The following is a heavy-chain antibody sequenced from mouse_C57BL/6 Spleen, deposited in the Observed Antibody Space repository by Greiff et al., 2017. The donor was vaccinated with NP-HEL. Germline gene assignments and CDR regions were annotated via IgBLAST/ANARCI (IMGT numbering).Heavy chain of an antibody. J-gene: IGHJ1*03. V-gene: IGHV1-55*01. D-gene: IGHD2-3*01. Sequence: QVQLQQSGAELVKPGASVKMSCKASGYTFTSYWITWVKQRPGQGLEWIGDIYPGSGSTNYNEKFKSKATLTVDTSSSTAYMQLSSLTSEDSAVYYCARWGGYYRGYFDVWGTGTTVTVSS. CDR2: IYPGSGST. CDR3: ARWGGYYRGYFDV. CDR1: GYTFTSYW.